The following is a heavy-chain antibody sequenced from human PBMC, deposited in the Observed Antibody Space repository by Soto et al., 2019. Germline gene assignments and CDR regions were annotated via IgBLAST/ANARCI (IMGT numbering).Heavy chain of an antibody. CDR3: ARPLHSMGYYDFWSGYSAMDV. V-gene: IGHV3-21*01. J-gene: IGHJ6*03. CDR1: GFTFSSYS. D-gene: IGHD3-3*01. CDR2: ISSSSSYI. Sequence: GGSLRLSCAASGFTFSSYSMNWVRQAPGKGLEWVSSISSSSSYIYYADSVKGRFTISRDNAKNSLYLQMNSLRAEDTAVYYCARPLHSMGYYDFWSGYSAMDVWGKGTTVTVSS.